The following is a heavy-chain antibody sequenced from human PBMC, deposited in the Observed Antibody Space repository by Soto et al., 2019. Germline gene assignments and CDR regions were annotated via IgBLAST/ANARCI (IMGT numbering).Heavy chain of an antibody. V-gene: IGHV4-59*01. Sequence: PSETLSLTCTVSGDSMSSYYWSWIRQPPGKGLEWIGYIYYSGSTTYNPSLRSRVTMSVDTSKNQFSLRLSSVTAADTAVYYCARAKSNYQTFDHWGQGSQVTVSS. D-gene: IGHD4-4*01. CDR1: GDSMSSYY. CDR3: ARAKSNYQTFDH. CDR2: IYYSGST. J-gene: IGHJ4*02.